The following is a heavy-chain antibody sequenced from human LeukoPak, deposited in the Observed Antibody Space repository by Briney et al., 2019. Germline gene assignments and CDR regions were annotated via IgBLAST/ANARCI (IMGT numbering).Heavy chain of an antibody. CDR1: GFTFSSYG. CDR3: ARDGQWLAPYYYYYGMDV. Sequence: GRSLRLSCAASGFTFSSYGMHWVRQAPGKGLEWVAVISYDGSNKYYADSVKGRFTISRDNSKNTLYLQMNSLRDEDTAVYYCARDGQWLAPYYYYYGMDVWGQGTTVTVSS. CDR2: ISYDGSNK. D-gene: IGHD6-19*01. V-gene: IGHV3-30*03. J-gene: IGHJ6*02.